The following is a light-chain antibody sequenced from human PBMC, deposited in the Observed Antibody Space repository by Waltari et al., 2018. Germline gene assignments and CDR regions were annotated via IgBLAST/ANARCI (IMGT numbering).Light chain of an antibody. Sequence: SWYQQQPGKAPRLIIYEVSYRPSGVSDRFFGFKSGDTASLTVSGLQAEDEADYYCSASTTTNSVVFGGGTQLTVL. CDR3: SASTTTNSVV. V-gene: IGLV2-14*03. CDR2: EVS. J-gene: IGLJ2*01.